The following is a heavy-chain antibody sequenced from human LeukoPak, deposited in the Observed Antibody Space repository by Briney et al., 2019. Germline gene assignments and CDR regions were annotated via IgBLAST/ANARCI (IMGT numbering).Heavy chain of an antibody. V-gene: IGHV1-69*13. D-gene: IGHD2-2*02. Sequence: SVKVSCKASGGTFSSYAISWVRQAPGQGLEWMGGIIPIFGTANYAQKSQGRVTITADESTSPAYMELSSLRSEDTAVYYCATGPFSPAIVVVPAAISNYFDYWGQGTLVTVSS. CDR2: IIPIFGTA. CDR1: GGTFSSYA. J-gene: IGHJ4*02. CDR3: ATGPFSPAIVVVPAAISNYFDY.